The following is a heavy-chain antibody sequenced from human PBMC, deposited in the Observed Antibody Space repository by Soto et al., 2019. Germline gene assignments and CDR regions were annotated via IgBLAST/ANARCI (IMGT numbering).Heavy chain of an antibody. Sequence: TSETLSLTCTVSGGSLSSSSYHWGWIRQPPGKGLEWIGSIYYSGSTYYNPSLKSRVTISVDTSKNQFSLKLSSVTAADTAVYYCARHTPAISISDHWGQGTLVTVSS. CDR1: GGSLSSSSYH. J-gene: IGHJ4*02. V-gene: IGHV4-39*01. CDR3: ARHTPAISISDH. D-gene: IGHD2-15*01. CDR2: IYYSGST.